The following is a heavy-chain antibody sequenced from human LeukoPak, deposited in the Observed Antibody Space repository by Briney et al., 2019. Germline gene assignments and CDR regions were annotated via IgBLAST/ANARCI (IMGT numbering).Heavy chain of an antibody. J-gene: IGHJ4*02. CDR3: ARDPNYHDTSGSIGCNY. Sequence: ASVKVSCKASGYTFTGYYMHWVRQAPGQGLEWMGRVNPNSGGTNYAQKFQGRVTMTGDTSINTAYMELSRLTFEDTAVYYCARDPNYHDTSGSIGCNYWGQGTLVTVSS. D-gene: IGHD3-22*01. CDR2: VNPNSGGT. CDR1: GYTFTGYY. V-gene: IGHV1-2*06.